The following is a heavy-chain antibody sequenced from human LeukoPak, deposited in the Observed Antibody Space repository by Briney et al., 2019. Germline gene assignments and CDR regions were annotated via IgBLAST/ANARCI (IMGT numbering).Heavy chain of an antibody. V-gene: IGHV3-23*01. CDR3: AKDEVVVAASFDY. Sequence: GGSLRLSCEASGFTFSSYGMSWVRQAPGKGLEWVSAVSGSGGSTYYADSVKGRFTISRDNSKNTLYLQMNSLRAEDTAVYYCAKDEVVVAASFDYWGQGTLVTVSS. CDR1: GFTFSSYG. J-gene: IGHJ4*02. D-gene: IGHD2-15*01. CDR2: VSGSGGST.